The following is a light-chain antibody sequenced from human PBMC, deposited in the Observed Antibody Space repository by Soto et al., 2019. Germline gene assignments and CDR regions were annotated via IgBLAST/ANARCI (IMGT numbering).Light chain of an antibody. V-gene: IGKV4-1*01. CDR1: QTVLYSSNNKNY. CDR2: WAS. CDR3: QQYYAVPYT. J-gene: IGKJ2*01. Sequence: DIVMTQSPDSLAVSLGERATINCKSSQTVLYSSNNKNYLVWYQQKPGQPPKLLIYWASTRESGVPDRFSGSGSGTDFTLSISSLQAEDVAVYYCQQYYAVPYTFGQGTKVEI.